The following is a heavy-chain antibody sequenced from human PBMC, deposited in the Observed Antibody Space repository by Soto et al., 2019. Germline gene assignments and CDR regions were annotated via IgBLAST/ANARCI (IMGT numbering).Heavy chain of an antibody. CDR3: ARDPLGYCSGGSCPGGWFDP. J-gene: IGHJ5*02. CDR1: GYTFTGYY. CDR2: INPNSGGT. V-gene: IGHV1-2*04. D-gene: IGHD2-15*01. Sequence: QVQLVQSGAEVKKPGASVKVSCKASGYTFTGYYMHWVRQAPGQGLEWMGWINPNSGGTNYAQKLQGWVTMTRDTSISTAYMELSRLRSDDTAVYYCARDPLGYCSGGSCPGGWFDPWGQGTLVTVSS.